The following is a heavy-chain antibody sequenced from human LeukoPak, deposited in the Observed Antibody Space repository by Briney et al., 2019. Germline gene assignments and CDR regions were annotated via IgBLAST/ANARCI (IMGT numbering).Heavy chain of an antibody. D-gene: IGHD5-18*01. CDR1: GYTLTELS. J-gene: IGHJ4*02. Sequence: ASVKVSCKVSGYTLTELSMHWVRQAPGKGLEWMGGFDPEDGETIYAQKFQGRVTMTEDTSTDTAYMELSSLRSEDTAVYYCAKGTRGYGYGFFDYWGQGTLVTVSS. CDR3: AKGTRGYGYGFFDY. V-gene: IGHV1-24*01. CDR2: FDPEDGET.